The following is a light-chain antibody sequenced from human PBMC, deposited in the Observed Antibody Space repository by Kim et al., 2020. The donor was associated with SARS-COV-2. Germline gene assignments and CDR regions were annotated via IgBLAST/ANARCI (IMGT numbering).Light chain of an antibody. CDR3: YQRSNWPPRLT. CDR1: QSVSSY. CDR2: DAS. Sequence: EIVLTQSPATLSVSPGERATLSCRASQSVSSYLAWYQQKPGQAPRLLIYDASNRATGIPARFSGSGSGTDFTLTISSLEPEDFAVYYYYQRSNWPPRLTFGQGTKLEI. V-gene: IGKV3-11*01. J-gene: IGKJ2*01.